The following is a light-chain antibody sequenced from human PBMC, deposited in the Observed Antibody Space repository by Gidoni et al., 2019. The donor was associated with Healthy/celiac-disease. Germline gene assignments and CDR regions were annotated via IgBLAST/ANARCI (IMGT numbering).Light chain of an antibody. CDR1: QSISSW. J-gene: IGKJ2*01. V-gene: IGKV1-5*01. CDR3: QQYNSYPYT. CDR2: DAS. Sequence: DIQMTQSPSTLSASVGDRVTITCRASQSISSWLAWYQQKPGKAPKLLIYDASSFESGVPSRFSCSGSWTEFTLTISSLQPDDFATYYCQQYNSYPYTFGQGTKLEIK.